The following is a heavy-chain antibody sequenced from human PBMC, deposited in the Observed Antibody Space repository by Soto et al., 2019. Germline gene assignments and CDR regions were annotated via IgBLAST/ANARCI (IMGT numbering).Heavy chain of an antibody. V-gene: IGHV4-34*01. J-gene: IGHJ5*02. Sequence: QVQLQQWGAGLLKPSETLSLTCAVYGGSLSGYYWSWIRQPPGQGLEWIGEINPSGSTSYIPSLESRVIMSVVTSKNQFSLRLSSVTAADTAVYYCARGLLGGAAAWGQGSLVTVSS. CDR1: GGSLSGYY. CDR2: INPSGST. D-gene: IGHD3-16*01. CDR3: ARGLLGGAAA.